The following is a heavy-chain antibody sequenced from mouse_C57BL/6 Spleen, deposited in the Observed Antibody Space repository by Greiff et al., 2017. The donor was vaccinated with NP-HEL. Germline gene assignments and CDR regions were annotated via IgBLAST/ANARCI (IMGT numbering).Heavy chain of an antibody. J-gene: IGHJ3*01. CDR1: GYTFTDYY. Sequence: EVQLQQSGPVLVKPGASVKMSCKASGYTFTDYYMNWVKQSHGKSLEWIGVINPYNGGTSYNQKFKGKATLTVDKSSSTAYMELNSLTSEDSAVYYCAREYYGSSGAWFAYWGQGTLVTVSA. D-gene: IGHD1-1*01. V-gene: IGHV1-19*01. CDR2: INPYNGGT. CDR3: AREYYGSSGAWFAY.